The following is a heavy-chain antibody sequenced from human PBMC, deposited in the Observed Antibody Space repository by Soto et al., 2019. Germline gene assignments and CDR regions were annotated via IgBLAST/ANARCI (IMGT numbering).Heavy chain of an antibody. CDR2: ISYDGSNK. Sequence: QVQLVESGGGVVQPGRSLRLSCAASGFTFSSYAMHWVRQAPGKGLEWVAVISYDGSNKYYADSVKSRFTISRDNSKNTLYLQMNSLGAEDTAVYYCAREAGGEVGYGMDVWGQGTTVTVSS. CDR1: GFTFSSYA. J-gene: IGHJ6*02. D-gene: IGHD1-26*01. V-gene: IGHV3-30-3*01. CDR3: AREAGGEVGYGMDV.